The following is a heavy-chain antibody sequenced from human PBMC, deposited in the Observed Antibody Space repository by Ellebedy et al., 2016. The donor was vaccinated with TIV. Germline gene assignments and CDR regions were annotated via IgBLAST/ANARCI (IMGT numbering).Heavy chain of an antibody. D-gene: IGHD6-13*01. CDR1: GFTFRRFA. V-gene: IGHV3-30*18. Sequence: GEFLKISXAASGFTFRRFAMHWVRQAPGKGLEWVAVVSADGSRKSYADSVKERFTISRDNSKNTLFVQMNSLRVEDTAVYYCAKPSDPNPGYSASWATYFDSWGQGTLVTVSS. CDR3: AKPSDPNPGYSASWATYFDS. J-gene: IGHJ4*02. CDR2: VSADGSRK.